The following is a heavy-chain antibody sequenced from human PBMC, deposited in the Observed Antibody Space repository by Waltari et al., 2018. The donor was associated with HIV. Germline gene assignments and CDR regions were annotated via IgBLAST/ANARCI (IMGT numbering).Heavy chain of an antibody. Sequence: QLQLQESGPGLVKPSETLSLTCTVSGGSISSSNYYWGWIRQPPGKGLEWIGIIYYSGSAYNTPSLKSRVTISVDTSKNQFSLKLSSVTAADTAVYYCARHSLVHSYGMDVWGQGTTVTVSS. D-gene: IGHD3-10*01. J-gene: IGHJ6*02. CDR3: ARHSLVHSYGMDV. CDR2: IYYSGSA. V-gene: IGHV4-39*01. CDR1: GGSISSSNYY.